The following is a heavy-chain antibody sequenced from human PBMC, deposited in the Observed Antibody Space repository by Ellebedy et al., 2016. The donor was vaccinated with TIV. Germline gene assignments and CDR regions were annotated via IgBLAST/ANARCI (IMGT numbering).Heavy chain of an antibody. J-gene: IGHJ3*02. CDR2: IKFDEIEK. Sequence: GESLKISCAASGFTFSRYWMSWLRQAPGKGLEYVAHIKFDEIEKYHADSVKGRFTISRDNARTSLYLQMNSLRVDDTAVYYCARDTVEVPSGDAFDIWGRGTMVTVSS. V-gene: IGHV3-7*04. D-gene: IGHD2-2*01. CDR3: ARDTVEVPSGDAFDI. CDR1: GFTFSRYW.